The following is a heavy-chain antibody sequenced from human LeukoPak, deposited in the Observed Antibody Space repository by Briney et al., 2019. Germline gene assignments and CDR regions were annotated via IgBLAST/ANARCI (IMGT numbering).Heavy chain of an antibody. CDR2: IYPGDSET. CDR1: GYRFTSYW. J-gene: IGHJ4*02. Sequence: GQPLQISCKGSGYRFTSYWIGWERQMPGKGLEWMGIIYPGDSETRYSPSFQGQVTISADKSISTTYLQWTSLKASDTAIYYCATTSRYFDHWGQGTLVTVSP. CDR3: ATTSRYFDH. D-gene: IGHD6-6*01. V-gene: IGHV5-51*01.